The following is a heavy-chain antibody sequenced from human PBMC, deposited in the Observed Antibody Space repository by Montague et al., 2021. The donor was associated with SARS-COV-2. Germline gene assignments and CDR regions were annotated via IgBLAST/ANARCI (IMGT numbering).Heavy chain of an antibody. D-gene: IGHD6-13*01. CDR1: GGSISSSSYY. CDR2: IYYSGST. J-gene: IGHJ6*02. CDR3: GRQGSSSSWYGGYYYGMDV. V-gene: IGHV4-39*01. Sequence: SETLSLTCTVSGGSISSSSYYWRWIRQPPGKELVWIGSIYYSGSTYHNPSLKSRVTISVDTSKNQFSLKLSSVTAADTAVYYCGRQGSSSSWYGGYYYGMDVWGQGTTVTVSS.